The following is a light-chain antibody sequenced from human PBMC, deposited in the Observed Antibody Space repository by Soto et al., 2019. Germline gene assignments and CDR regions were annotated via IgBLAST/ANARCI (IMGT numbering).Light chain of an antibody. CDR3: SSYTSRSPVV. J-gene: IGLJ2*01. CDR1: SSDVGGYNY. CDR2: DVS. Sequence: QSALTQPASVSGSPGQSITISCTGTSSDVGGYNYVSWYQQHPGKAPKLMIYDVSNRPSGVSNRFSGSKSGNTASLTISGVKAEHEADYYCSSYTSRSPVVVGGGTKLTAL. V-gene: IGLV2-14*01.